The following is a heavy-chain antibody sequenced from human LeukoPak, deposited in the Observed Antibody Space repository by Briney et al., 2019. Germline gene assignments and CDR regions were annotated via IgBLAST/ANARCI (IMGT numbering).Heavy chain of an antibody. CDR2: ITNSGTTI. V-gene: IGHV3-11*04. J-gene: IGHJ6*03. D-gene: IGHD3-3*01. CDR1: GFTFTDFY. Sequence: GGSLRLSCAASGFTFTDFYMSWIRQAPGKGLEWVSYITNSGTTIYYADSVKGRFTISRDNAKNSLYLQMNSLRAEDTAVYYCARGTRVMDFWSGYPSGYYYYMDVWGKGTTVTVSS. CDR3: ARGTRVMDFWSGYPSGYYYYMDV.